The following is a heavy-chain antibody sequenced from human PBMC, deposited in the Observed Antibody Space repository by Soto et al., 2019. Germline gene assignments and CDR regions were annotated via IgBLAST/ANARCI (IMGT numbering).Heavy chain of an antibody. V-gene: IGHV3-23*01. Sequence: QLLESGGGLVQPGGSLRLSCAASGFTFSTYAMTWVRQAPGKGLEWVSALSAGGSTTHYAGSVKGRFTISRDNSRDTLYLQMNRLRAEDTAVYYCAKDQERYSMSYYDYLDFWGQGTLVTVSS. CDR3: AKDQERYSMSYYDYLDF. CDR2: LSAGGSTT. D-gene: IGHD1-26*01. J-gene: IGHJ4*02. CDR1: GFTFSTYA.